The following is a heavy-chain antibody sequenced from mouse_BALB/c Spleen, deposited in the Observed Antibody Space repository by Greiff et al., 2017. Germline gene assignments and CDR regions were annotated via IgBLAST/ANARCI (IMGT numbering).Heavy chain of an antibody. Sequence: VQLQQSGAELVRPGTSVKISCKASGYTFTNYWLGWVKQRPGHGLEWIGDIYPGGGYTNYNEKFKGKATLTADTSSSTAYMQLSSLTSEDSAVYFCARWNYGSSRYFDYWGQGTTLSVSS. CDR3: ARWNYGSSRYFDY. D-gene: IGHD1-1*01. CDR1: GYTFTNYW. CDR2: IYPGGGYT. J-gene: IGHJ2*01. V-gene: IGHV1-63*02.